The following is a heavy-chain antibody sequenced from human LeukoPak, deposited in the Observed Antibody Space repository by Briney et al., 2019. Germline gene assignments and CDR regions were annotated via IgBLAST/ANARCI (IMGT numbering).Heavy chain of an antibody. Sequence: QTGGSLRLSCAASGFTFSSYSMNWVRQAPGKGLEWASYISSSSSTIYYADSVKGRFTISRDNAKNSLYLQMNSLRAEDTAVYYCAREEILTGYSTPYVDYWGQGTLVTVSS. V-gene: IGHV3-48*01. CDR2: ISSSSSTI. D-gene: IGHD3-9*01. J-gene: IGHJ4*02. CDR3: AREEILTGYSTPYVDY. CDR1: GFTFSSYS.